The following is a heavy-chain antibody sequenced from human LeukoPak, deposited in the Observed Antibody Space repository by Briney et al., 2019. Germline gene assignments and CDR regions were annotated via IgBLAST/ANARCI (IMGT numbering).Heavy chain of an antibody. J-gene: IGHJ6*02. Sequence: GGSLRLSCAASGFTFSDHYMDWVRQAPGKGLEWVGRTRNKANSYTTEYAASVKVRFSISRDDSKNSVYLQMNSLKTEDTAVYYCARVAVAAVAGKQYYGMDVWGQGTTVTVSS. CDR2: TRNKANSYTT. CDR3: ARVAVAAVAGKQYYGMDV. D-gene: IGHD6-19*01. V-gene: IGHV3-72*01. CDR1: GFTFSDHY.